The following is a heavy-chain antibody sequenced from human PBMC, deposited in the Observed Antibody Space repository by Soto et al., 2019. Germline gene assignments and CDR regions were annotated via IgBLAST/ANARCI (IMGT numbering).Heavy chain of an antibody. CDR1: GYTLTELS. J-gene: IGHJ3*02. CDR3: ATPTDYGGRTPYDAFDI. CDR2: FDPEDGET. V-gene: IGHV1-24*01. Sequence: QVQLVQSGAEVKKPGASVKVSCKVSGYTLTELSMHWVRQAPGKGLEWMGGFDPEDGETIYAQKFQGRVTMTEDTSTHTAYMELSSLRSEDTAVSYCATPTDYGGRTPYDAFDIWGQGTMVTVSS. D-gene: IGHD4-17*01.